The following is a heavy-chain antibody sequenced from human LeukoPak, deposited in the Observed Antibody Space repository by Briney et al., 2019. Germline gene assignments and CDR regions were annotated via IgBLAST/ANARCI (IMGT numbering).Heavy chain of an antibody. CDR3: ATNIRSGWSSFDY. J-gene: IGHJ4*02. CDR2: IYYSGNT. CDR1: GASISSSGYY. V-gene: IGHV4-39*07. D-gene: IGHD6-19*01. Sequence: SETLSLTCTVSGASISSSGYYWGWIRQTPGKGLEWIGSIYYSGNTYYNPPLKSRVTMSVDTSKNQFSLKLSSVTAADTAVYYCATNIRSGWSSFDYWGQGTLVTVSS.